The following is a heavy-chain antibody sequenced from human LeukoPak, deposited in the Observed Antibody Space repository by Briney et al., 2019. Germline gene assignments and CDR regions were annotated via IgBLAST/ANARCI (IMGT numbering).Heavy chain of an antibody. J-gene: IGHJ4*02. CDR3: AKDGTESYYDFWSGLTGYYFDY. CDR2: ISGSGGST. V-gene: IGHV3-23*01. Sequence: PGGSLRLSCADSGFTFSSYAMSWVRQAPGKGLEWVSAISGSGGSTYYADSVKGRFTISRDNSKNTLYLQMNSLRAEDTAVYYCAKDGTESYYDFWSGLTGYYFDYWGQGTLVTVSS. D-gene: IGHD3-3*01. CDR1: GFTFSSYA.